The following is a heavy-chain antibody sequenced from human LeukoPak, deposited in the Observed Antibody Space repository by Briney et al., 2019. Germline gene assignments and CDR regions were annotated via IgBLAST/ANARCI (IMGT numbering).Heavy chain of an antibody. Sequence: SETLSLTCTVSGGSITSSSYYWGWIRQPPGKGLEWIGSIYYSGSTYYNPSLKSRVTISVDTSKNQFSLKLSSVTAADTAVYYCAASSTYYDFWSGYYWGQGTLVTVSS. CDR3: AASSTYYDFWSGYY. V-gene: IGHV4-39*07. CDR1: GGSITSSSYY. D-gene: IGHD3-3*01. CDR2: IYYSGST. J-gene: IGHJ4*02.